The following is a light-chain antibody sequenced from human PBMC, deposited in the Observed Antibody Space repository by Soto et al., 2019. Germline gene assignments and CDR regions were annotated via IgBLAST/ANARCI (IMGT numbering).Light chain of an antibody. CDR1: QSISRS. CDR2: DAS. V-gene: IGKV1-5*01. Sequence: DIQMTQSPSTLSASVGDRVTISCRASQSISRSLAWYQQNPGKAPKLLIFDASSLESGVPSRFSGSGSGTEFTLTISSLQPYDFATYYCQHYNDFLLIFGPGTTVDIK. CDR3: QHYNDFLLI. J-gene: IGKJ3*01.